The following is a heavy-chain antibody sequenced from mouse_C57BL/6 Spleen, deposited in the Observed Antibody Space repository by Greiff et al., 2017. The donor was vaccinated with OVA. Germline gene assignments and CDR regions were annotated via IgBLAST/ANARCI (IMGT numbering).Heavy chain of an antibody. CDR2: INPNNGGT. CDR1: GYTFTDYY. Sequence: VQLQQSGPELVKPGASVKISCKASGYTFTDYYMNWVKQSHGKSLEWIGDINPNNGGTSYNQKFKGKATLTVDKSSSTAYMELRSLTSEDSAVYYCARPRYFDVWGTGTTVTVSS. V-gene: IGHV1-26*01. CDR3: ARPRYFDV. J-gene: IGHJ1*03.